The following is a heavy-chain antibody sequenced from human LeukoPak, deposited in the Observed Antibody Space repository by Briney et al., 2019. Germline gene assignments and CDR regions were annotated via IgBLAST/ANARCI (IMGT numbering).Heavy chain of an antibody. CDR1: GGSFSGYY. D-gene: IGHD2-21*01. Sequence: SETLSLTCAVYGGSFSGYYWSWIRQPPGKGLEWIGEINHSGSTNYNPSLKSRVTISVDTSKNQFSLILSSGTAADTAVYYCARATYGGNYYFDYGGPGALGTVS. CDR3: ARATYGGNYYFDY. V-gene: IGHV4-34*01. J-gene: IGHJ4*02. CDR2: INHSGST.